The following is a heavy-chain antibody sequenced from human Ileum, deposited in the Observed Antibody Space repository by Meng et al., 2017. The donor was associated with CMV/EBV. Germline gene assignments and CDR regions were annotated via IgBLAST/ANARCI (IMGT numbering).Heavy chain of an antibody. D-gene: IGHD1-26*01. CDR3: ARELPVSWEPFDY. Sequence: GGSLRLSCVASGFTFSSYEFNWVRQSPGKGLEWISHINAGGRTIYYADSVKGRFTISRDDAKSSLYLQMSSLRADDTAVYYCARELPVSWEPFDYWGQGTLVTVSS. CDR2: INAGGRTI. J-gene: IGHJ4*02. V-gene: IGHV3-48*03. CDR1: GFTFSSYE.